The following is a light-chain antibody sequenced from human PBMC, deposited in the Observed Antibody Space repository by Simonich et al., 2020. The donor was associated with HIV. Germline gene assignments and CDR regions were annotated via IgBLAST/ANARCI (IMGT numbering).Light chain of an antibody. CDR1: QSVSSSY. V-gene: IGKV3D-20*01. CDR3: QQYGSSPYT. Sequence: EIVLTQSPGTLSLSPGERLTLSCRASQSVSSSYLAWYQQKPGLAPRLLIYDASSRATGIPDKFSGSGSGTDFTLTISRLEPEDFAVYYCQQYGSSPYTFGQGTKLEIK. CDR2: DAS. J-gene: IGKJ2*01.